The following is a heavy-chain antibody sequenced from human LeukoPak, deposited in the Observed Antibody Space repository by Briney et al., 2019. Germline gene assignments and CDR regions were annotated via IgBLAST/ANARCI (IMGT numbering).Heavy chain of an antibody. CDR1: GFTFSSYW. Sequence: GGSLRLSCAVSGFTFSSYWMHWVRQAPGKGLVRVSLIRTDESSTTYADSVKGRFTISRDNAKNTLYLQMNSLRAEDTAVYYCARERFGHAFDYWGQGTLVTVSS. CDR3: ARERFGHAFDY. D-gene: IGHD3-10*01. J-gene: IGHJ4*02. CDR2: IRTDESST. V-gene: IGHV3-74*01.